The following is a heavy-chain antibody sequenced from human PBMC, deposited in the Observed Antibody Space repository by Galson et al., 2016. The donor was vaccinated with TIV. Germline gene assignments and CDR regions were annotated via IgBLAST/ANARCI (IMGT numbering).Heavy chain of an antibody. V-gene: IGHV3-23*01. CDR1: GFTFSSYA. D-gene: IGHD1-26*01. CDR3: AKDLGGPFDS. CDR2: ISGGGGTI. Sequence: SLRLSCAASGFTFSSYAMSWVRQAPGKGLEWVSDISGGGGTIYYADSVKGRFTISRDKPRKTLYLQMNSLRADDTAVYYCAKDLGGPFDSWGQGTLVTVSS. J-gene: IGHJ4*02.